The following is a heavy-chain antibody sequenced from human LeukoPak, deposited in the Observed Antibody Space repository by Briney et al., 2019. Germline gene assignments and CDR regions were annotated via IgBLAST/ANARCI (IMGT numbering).Heavy chain of an antibody. Sequence: SETLSLTCTVSGGSISSGGYYWSWIRQHPGKGLEWIGYIYYSGSTYYNPSLKSRVTISVDTSKNQFSLKLSSVTAADTAVYYCARDKLGYCSGGSCSNWFDPWGQGTLVTVSP. CDR3: ARDKLGYCSGGSCSNWFDP. CDR2: IYYSGST. J-gene: IGHJ5*02. CDR1: GGSISSGGYY. D-gene: IGHD2-15*01. V-gene: IGHV4-31*03.